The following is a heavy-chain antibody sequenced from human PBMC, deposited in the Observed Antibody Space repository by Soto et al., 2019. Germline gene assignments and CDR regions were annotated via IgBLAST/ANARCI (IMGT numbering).Heavy chain of an antibody. D-gene: IGHD3-10*01. CDR1: GFTFDDYA. CDR3: ARVRGVIMGWYYYYGMDV. Sequence: EVQLVESGGGLVQPGRSLRLSCAASGFTFDDYAMHWVRQAPGKGLEWVSGISWNSGSIGYADSVKGRFTISRDNAKNSLYLQMNSLRAEDTALYYCARVRGVIMGWYYYYGMDVWGQGTTVTVSS. J-gene: IGHJ6*02. CDR2: ISWNSGSI. V-gene: IGHV3-9*01.